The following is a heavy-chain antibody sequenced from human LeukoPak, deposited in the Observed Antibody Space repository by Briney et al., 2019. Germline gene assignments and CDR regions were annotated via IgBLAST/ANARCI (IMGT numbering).Heavy chain of an antibody. CDR2: FYSGGAT. Sequence: GGSLKLSCAASGLTVSSTYMRWVRQAAGKGLEWVSVFYSGGATYYADSVRGRVTISRDNSKNSLYLQMDSLRAEDTAVYYCAACGDGYNYFDYWGQGILVTVSS. V-gene: IGHV3-66*01. J-gene: IGHJ4*02. D-gene: IGHD5-24*01. CDR3: AACGDGYNYFDY. CDR1: GLTVSSTY.